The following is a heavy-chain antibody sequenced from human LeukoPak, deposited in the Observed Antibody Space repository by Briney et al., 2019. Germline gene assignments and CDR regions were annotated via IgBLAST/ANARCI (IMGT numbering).Heavy chain of an antibody. CDR3: TTDLWFGETYFDY. CDR2: IKSKTDGGTT. Sequence: PGGSLRLSCAASGFTFSNAWMSWVRQAPGKGLEWVGRIKSKTDGGTTDYAAPVKGRFTISRDDSKNTLYLQMNSLKTEDTAVYYCTTDLWFGETYFDYWGQGTLVTVSS. V-gene: IGHV3-15*01. J-gene: IGHJ4*02. CDR1: GFTFSNAW. D-gene: IGHD3-10*01.